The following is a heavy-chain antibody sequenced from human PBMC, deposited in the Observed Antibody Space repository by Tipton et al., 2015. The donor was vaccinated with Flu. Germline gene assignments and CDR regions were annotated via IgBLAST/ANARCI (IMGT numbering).Heavy chain of an antibody. Sequence: QLVQSGAEVKKPGASVKVSCKASGCTSTSYGISWVRQAPGQGLEWMGWISAYNGNTNYAQKLQGRVTMTTDTSTSTAYMELRSLRSDDTAVYYCARVVGITMVRGVKNWYFDLWGRGTLVTVSS. CDR1: GCTSTSYG. CDR2: ISAYNGNT. D-gene: IGHD3-10*01. CDR3: ARVVGITMVRGVKNWYFDL. V-gene: IGHV1-18*01. J-gene: IGHJ2*01.